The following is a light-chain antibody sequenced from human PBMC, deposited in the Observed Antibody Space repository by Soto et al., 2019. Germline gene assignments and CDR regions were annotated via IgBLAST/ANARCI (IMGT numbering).Light chain of an antibody. V-gene: IGKV3-20*01. CDR2: DAS. CDR1: QSVSSSY. J-gene: IGKJ2*01. CDR3: QQFGTSFPYT. Sequence: EIVLTQSPGTLSLSPGERATLTCRASQSVSSSYLAWYQQKPGQAPRLLMYDASSRATGIPDRFSGSGSGTGFPLTISRLEPEDFAVYYCQQFGTSFPYTFGQGTKLDIK.